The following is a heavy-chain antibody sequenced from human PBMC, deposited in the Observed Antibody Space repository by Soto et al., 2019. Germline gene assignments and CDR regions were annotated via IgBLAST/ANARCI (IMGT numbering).Heavy chain of an antibody. CDR2: IYSDGTT. J-gene: IGHJ4*02. Sequence: EVQLVESGGGLVQPGGSLRLSCAASGFTVSSNYMTWVRQAPGKGLEWVSTIYSDGTTYYADSVKGRFTIARDNSTNTLYLQMNSLRAEDKAVYYCARGSSNYNFWGQGTLVTVSS. V-gene: IGHV3-53*01. CDR3: ARGSSNYNF. D-gene: IGHD4-4*01. CDR1: GFTVSSNY.